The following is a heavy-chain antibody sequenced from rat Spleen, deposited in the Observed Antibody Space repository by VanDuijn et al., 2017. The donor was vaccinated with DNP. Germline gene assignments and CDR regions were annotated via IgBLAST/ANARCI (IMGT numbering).Heavy chain of an antibody. CDR2: ISYSLST. CDR1: GYSITSNY. V-gene: IGHV3-1*01. J-gene: IGHJ2*01. D-gene: IGHD1-6*01. Sequence: EVQLQESGPGLVKPSQSLSLTCSVTGYSITSNYWGWIRKFPGNKMEWIGHISYSLSTSYNPSLKSRISITRDTSNNQFFLHLNSVTTEDTATYYCARSSSILDYFNYWGQGVMVTVSS. CDR3: ARSSSILDYFNY.